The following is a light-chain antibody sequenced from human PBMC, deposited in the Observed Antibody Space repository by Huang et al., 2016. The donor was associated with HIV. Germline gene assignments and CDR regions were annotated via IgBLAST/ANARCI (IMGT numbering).Light chain of an antibody. CDR1: QSLLYSDGNTY. CDR3: MQGTHWPPT. J-gene: IGKJ1*01. V-gene: IGKV2-30*01. CDR2: KVF. Sequence: DVVMTQSPLSLPVTLGQPATISCRSSQSLLYSDGNTYLNWFQQRPGQSPRRLIYKVFNRESGAPDRFSGSGSGTDFTLKISRVEAEDVGFYYCMQGTHWPPTFGQGTKVEIK.